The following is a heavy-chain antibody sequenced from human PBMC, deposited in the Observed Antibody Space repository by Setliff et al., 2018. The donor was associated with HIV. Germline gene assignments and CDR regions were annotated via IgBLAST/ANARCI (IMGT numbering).Heavy chain of an antibody. CDR1: GGPISSGGYS. V-gene: IGHV4-30-2*01. D-gene: IGHD3-10*01. CDR2: IFHSGST. J-gene: IGHJ4*02. Sequence: SETLSLTCAVSGGPISSGGYSWSWIRQPPGKGLEWIGYIFHSGSTYYNPSLKSRVTISVDRSKNQFSLKLSSVTAADTALYFCAREAYFFASGTYYFDSWGQGTLVTVSS. CDR3: AREAYFFASGTYYFDS.